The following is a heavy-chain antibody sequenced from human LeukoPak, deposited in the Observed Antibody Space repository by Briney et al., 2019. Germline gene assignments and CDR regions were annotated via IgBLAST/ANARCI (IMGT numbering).Heavy chain of an antibody. J-gene: IGHJ4*02. Sequence: PGGSMRLSCTASGFTFRSYSMNWVRQAPGKGLERVSYISSSTSTIYYTDSVKGRFTISRDNAKNSLYLQMDSLRAEDTAVYYCAKDRGGFTHYFDFWGQGILVTVSS. CDR3: AKDRGGFTHYFDF. D-gene: IGHD3-10*01. CDR1: GFTFRSYS. V-gene: IGHV3-48*01. CDR2: ISSSTSTI.